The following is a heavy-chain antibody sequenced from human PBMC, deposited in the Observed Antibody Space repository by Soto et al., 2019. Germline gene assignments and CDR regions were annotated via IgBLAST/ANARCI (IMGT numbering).Heavy chain of an antibody. V-gene: IGHV3-33*05. Sequence: QVQLVESGGGVVQPGTSLRLSCVGSGFTFRSYVIHWVRQAPGKGLEWVALTSYDGSNNFYGDSVKGRFTISRANSRNTVELQMDSLRLEDTALYYCARWGTTGGLDVWGQGTLVSVSS. D-gene: IGHD3-16*01. CDR1: GFTFRSYV. CDR2: TSYDGSNN. J-gene: IGHJ4*02. CDR3: ARWGTTGGLDV.